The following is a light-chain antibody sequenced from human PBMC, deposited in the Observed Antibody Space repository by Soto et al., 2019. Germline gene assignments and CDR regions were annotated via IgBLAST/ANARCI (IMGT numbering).Light chain of an antibody. CDR1: QSVSSN. CDR3: QQYGSSGT. Sequence: EIVMTQSPATLSVSPGEGATLSCRASQSVSSNLAWYQQKPGQAPRLLVYGASTRATGMPARFSGSGSGTEFTLTISRLEPEDFAVYYCQQYGSSGTFGQGTKVDIK. J-gene: IGKJ1*01. CDR2: GAS. V-gene: IGKV3-15*01.